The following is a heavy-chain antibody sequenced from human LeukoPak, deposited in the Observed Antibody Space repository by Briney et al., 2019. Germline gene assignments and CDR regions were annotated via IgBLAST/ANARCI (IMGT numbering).Heavy chain of an antibody. CDR2: IKHNGSEK. V-gene: IGHV3-7*01. CDR1: GCTISSFW. D-gene: IGHD2-21*02. Sequence: WGTLSLSCAVSGCTISSFWRSWIRQAPGKGLEWMANIKHNGSEKYYVNSVKGRFIISRDNAKNSLYLQMNSLRVDDTAVYFCATKGEVTDPTKNAFDIWGRGTMVTVSS. J-gene: IGHJ3*02. CDR3: ATKGEVTDPTKNAFDI.